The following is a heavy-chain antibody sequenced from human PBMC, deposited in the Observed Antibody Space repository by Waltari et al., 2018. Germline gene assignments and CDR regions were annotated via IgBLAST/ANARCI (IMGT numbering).Heavy chain of an antibody. D-gene: IGHD5-12*01. CDR3: ATYIGASVGTAAFDV. J-gene: IGHJ3*01. V-gene: IGHV4-39*01. CDR2: ISYNGAT. Sequence: QLQLQESGPGLVKPSETLALTCSVSGGSITTNRHYWGWIRQPPGQGPEWIGTISYNGATYSSPSRRGRLTLSRDTTMNQLSLKLGSVTAADTAVYYCATYIGASVGTAAFDVWGQGTMVTVSS. CDR1: GGSITTNRHY.